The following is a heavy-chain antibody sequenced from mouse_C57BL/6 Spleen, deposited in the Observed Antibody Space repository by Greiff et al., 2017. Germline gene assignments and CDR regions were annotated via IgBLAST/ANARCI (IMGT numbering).Heavy chain of an antibody. J-gene: IGHJ4*01. CDR1: GFTFSSYA. D-gene: IGHD3-2*02. V-gene: IGHV5-4*01. CDR2: ISDGGSYT. Sequence: EVQVVESGGGLVKPGGSLKLSCAASGFTFSSYAMSCVRQTPEKRLEWVATISDGGSYTYYPDNVKGRFTISRDNAKNNLYLQMSHLKSEDTAMYYCARHAQATYAMDYWGQGTSVTVSS. CDR3: ARHAQATYAMDY.